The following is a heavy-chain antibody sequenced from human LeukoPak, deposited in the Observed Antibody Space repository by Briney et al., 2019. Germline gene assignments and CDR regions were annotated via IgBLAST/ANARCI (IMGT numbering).Heavy chain of an antibody. CDR3: ARESYLVVITTDYYYMDF. J-gene: IGHJ6*03. Sequence: GASVKVSCKASGYTFTSYGISWVRQAPGQGLEWMGWISACNGNKNYAQKLQGRVTMTTDTSTSTAYMEMRSLRSDDTAVYYCARESYLVVITTDYYYMDFWGKGTTVTVSS. CDR1: GYTFTSYG. D-gene: IGHD3-22*01. V-gene: IGHV1-18*01. CDR2: ISACNGNK.